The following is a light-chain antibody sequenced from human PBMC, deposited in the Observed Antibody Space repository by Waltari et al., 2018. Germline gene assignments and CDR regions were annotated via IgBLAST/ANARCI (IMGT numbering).Light chain of an antibody. CDR2: GQN. CDR3: NCRDTSGNHYV. CDR1: ILSSHF. Sequence: SSEVTQDPSVSVALGQTVRITCQGDILSSHFASWYQQMPGQAPILVSYGQNARPSGIPDRFSGSASGDTASLTITGVQAEDEADYYCNCRDTSGNHYVFGPGTKVTVL. J-gene: IGLJ1*01. V-gene: IGLV3-19*01.